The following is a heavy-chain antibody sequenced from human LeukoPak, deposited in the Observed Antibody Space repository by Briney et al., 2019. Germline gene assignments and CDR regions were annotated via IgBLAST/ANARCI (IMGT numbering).Heavy chain of an antibody. D-gene: IGHD6-13*01. V-gene: IGHV3-15*01. CDR1: GFTFSNAW. CDR3: TTDLPDSSSWYHVVCYYYYMDV. CDR2: IKSKTDGGTT. Sequence: GGSLRLSCAASGFTFSNAWMSWVRQAPGKGLEWVGRIKSKTDGGTTDYAAPVKGRFTISRDDSKNTLYLQMNSLKTEDTAVYYCTTDLPDSSSWYHVVCYYYYMDVWGKGTTVTVSS. J-gene: IGHJ6*03.